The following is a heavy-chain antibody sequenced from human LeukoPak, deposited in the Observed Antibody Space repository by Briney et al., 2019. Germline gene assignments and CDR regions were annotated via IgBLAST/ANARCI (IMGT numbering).Heavy chain of an antibody. CDR3: ARGAARWLQDAFDI. Sequence: ASVKVSCKASGYTFTSYGISWVRQAPGQGLEWMGWISAYNGNTNYAQKLQGRATMTTDTSTSTAYMELRSLRSDDTAVYYCARGAARWLQDAFDIWGQGTMVTVSS. V-gene: IGHV1-18*01. D-gene: IGHD5-24*01. CDR2: ISAYNGNT. J-gene: IGHJ3*02. CDR1: GYTFTSYG.